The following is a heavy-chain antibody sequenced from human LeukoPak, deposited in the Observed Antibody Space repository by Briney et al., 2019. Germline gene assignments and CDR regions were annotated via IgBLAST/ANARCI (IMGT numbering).Heavy chain of an antibody. V-gene: IGHV1-8*01. CDR2: VNPNSGHT. Sequence: ASVKVSCKSSVYTFTSYDVNWVRQATGQGLAWMGWVNPNSGHTGYAQKFQGRVTMTTNTSISTAYMELSSLRSEDTAVYYCARGAPGSYCSGGSCPYFDYWGQGTLVSVSS. J-gene: IGHJ4*02. CDR1: VYTFTSYD. CDR3: ARGAPGSYCSGGSCPYFDY. D-gene: IGHD2-15*01.